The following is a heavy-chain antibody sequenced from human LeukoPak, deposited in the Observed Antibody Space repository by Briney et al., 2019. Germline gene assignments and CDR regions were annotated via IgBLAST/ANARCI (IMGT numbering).Heavy chain of an antibody. D-gene: IGHD3-22*01. CDR2: INLDGSEI. V-gene: IGHV3-7*03. J-gene: IGHJ4*02. CDR3: VRDRGYSTFDY. CDR1: GFVFGHSW. Sequence: GGSLRLSCEASGFVFGHSWMSWVRQAPGKGLEWVANINLDGSEINYLDSLTGRLTISRDNAKVSLYLQMNGLRAEDTAVYFCVRDRGYSTFDYWGQGTLVTVSS.